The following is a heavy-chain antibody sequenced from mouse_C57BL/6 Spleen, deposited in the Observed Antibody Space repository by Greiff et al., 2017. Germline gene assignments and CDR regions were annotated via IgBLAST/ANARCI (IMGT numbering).Heavy chain of an antibody. Sequence: EVQLQQSGAELVKPGASVKLSCTASGFNIKDYYMHWVKQRTEQGLEWIGRIDPEDGDTKYAPKFQGKATITADTSSNTAYLQLSSLTSEDTAVYYCARDYYGSSYPFADWGQGTLVTVSA. V-gene: IGHV14-2*01. D-gene: IGHD1-1*01. J-gene: IGHJ3*01. CDR2: IDPEDGDT. CDR1: GFNIKDYY. CDR3: ARDYYGSSYPFAD.